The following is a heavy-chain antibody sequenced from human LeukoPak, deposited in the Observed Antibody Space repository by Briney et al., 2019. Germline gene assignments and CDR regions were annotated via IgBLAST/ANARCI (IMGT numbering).Heavy chain of an antibody. Sequence: GSLRLSCAASGFTFSSYAMHWVRQPPGKGLEWIGEINHSGSTNYNPSLKSRVTISVDTSKNQFSLKLSSVTAADTAVYYCARAGDTAMVHPVMYYFDYWGQGTLVTVSS. J-gene: IGHJ4*02. CDR2: INHSGST. V-gene: IGHV4-34*01. CDR1: GFTFSSYA. D-gene: IGHD5-18*01. CDR3: ARAGDTAMVHPVMYYFDY.